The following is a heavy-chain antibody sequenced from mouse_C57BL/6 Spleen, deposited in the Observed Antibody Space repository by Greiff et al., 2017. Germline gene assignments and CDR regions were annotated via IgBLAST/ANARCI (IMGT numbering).Heavy chain of an antibody. CDR3: ARCSNVRYWYFDV. V-gene: IGHV1-55*01. D-gene: IGHD2-5*01. Sequence: QVQLKQPGAELVKPGASVKMSCKASGYTFTSYWITWVKQRPGQGLEWIGDIYPGSGSTNYNEKFKSKATLTVDTSSSTAYMQRISLASEDSAVYYCARCSNVRYWYFDVWGTGTTVTVSS. J-gene: IGHJ1*03. CDR1: GYTFTSYW. CDR2: IYPGSGST.